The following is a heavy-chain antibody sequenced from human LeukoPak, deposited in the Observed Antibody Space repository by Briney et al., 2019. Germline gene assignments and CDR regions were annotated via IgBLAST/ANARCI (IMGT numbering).Heavy chain of an antibody. CDR1: VGSFSGYY. CDR2: INDSGTT. J-gene: IGHJ2*01. Sequence: SETLSLTCAVSVGSFSGYYWSWIRQPPGKGLEWIGEINDSGTTSYNPSLKSRVTLSVVTSKNQFSLKLNSLTAADTAVYYCARQREGYFDLWGRGTRVTVSS. CDR3: ARQREGYFDL. V-gene: IGHV4-34*01.